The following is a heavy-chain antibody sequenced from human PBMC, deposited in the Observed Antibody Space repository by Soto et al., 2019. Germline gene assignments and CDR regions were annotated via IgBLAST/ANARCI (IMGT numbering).Heavy chain of an antibody. CDR3: ARDKRAARGVYYFDY. J-gene: IGHJ4*02. CDR2: INAGNGNT. V-gene: IGHV1-3*01. Sequence: ASVKVSCKASGYTFTSYAMHWVRQAPGQRLEWMGWINAGNGNTKYSQKFQGRVTITRDTSASTAYMELSSLRSEDTAVYYCARDKRAARGVYYFDYWGQGTLVTVSS. CDR1: GYTFTSYA. D-gene: IGHD6-6*01.